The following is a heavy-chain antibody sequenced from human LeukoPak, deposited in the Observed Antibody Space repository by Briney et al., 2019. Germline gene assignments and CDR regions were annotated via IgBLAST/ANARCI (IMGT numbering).Heavy chain of an antibody. CDR3: VRDGANWEEPNDAFDT. D-gene: IGHD1-26*01. CDR2: LYTTGTT. Sequence: SETLSLTCAVSGASITSCYWSWVRPSAGKGLEWIGRLYTTGTTNYNPSLKSRVTMSGDSPKNQLSLTLTSVTAADTAVYYCVRDGANWEEPNDAFDTWGQGTLVTVSS. CDR1: GASITSCY. V-gene: IGHV4-4*07. J-gene: IGHJ3*02.